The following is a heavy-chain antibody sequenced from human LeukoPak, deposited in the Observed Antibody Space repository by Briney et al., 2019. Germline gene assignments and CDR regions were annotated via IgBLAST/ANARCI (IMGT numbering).Heavy chain of an antibody. V-gene: IGHV3-23*01. J-gene: IGHJ3*02. CDR3: ASVLHTSMTTWAAFDT. D-gene: IGHD5-18*01. CDR2: RSASGGGT. CDR1: GLPFSNFA. Sequence: GGSLGLSCAASGLPFSNFAMTWVRQTPGKGLEWVSARSASGGGTFYAPSVKGRFTISRDNSKNTVSLQMTSLRAEDTALYYCASVLHTSMTTWAAFDTWGQGTMVTVSS.